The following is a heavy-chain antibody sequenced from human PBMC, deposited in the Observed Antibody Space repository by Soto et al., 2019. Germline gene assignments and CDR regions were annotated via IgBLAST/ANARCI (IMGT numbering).Heavy chain of an antibody. D-gene: IGHD1-1*01. CDR2: MSHSGGT. J-gene: IGHJ3*02. CDR1: GGFVSSGSYY. V-gene: IGHV4-34*01. Sequence: QVQLQQWGAGLLKPSETLSLTCAVYGGFVSSGSYYWSWIRQPPGKGLEWIGEMSHSGGTHFNPSHKSRVTISVDTSKNQFSLKMSSVTAADTALYYCARVERGTATTVVDAFDIWGPGTMVTVSS. CDR3: ARVERGTATTVVDAFDI.